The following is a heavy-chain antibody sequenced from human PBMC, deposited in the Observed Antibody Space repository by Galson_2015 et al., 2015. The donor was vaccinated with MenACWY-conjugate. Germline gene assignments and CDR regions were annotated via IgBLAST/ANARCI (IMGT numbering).Heavy chain of an antibody. CDR3: AKDYCSGGSCYHLYFQH. CDR1: GFTFSSYA. V-gene: IGHV3-23*01. D-gene: IGHD2-15*01. J-gene: IGHJ1*01. CDR2: ISGSGGST. Sequence: SLRLSCAASGFTFSSYAMSWVRQAPGKGLEWVSAISGSGGSTYYADSVKGRFIISRDNSENTLYLQMNSLRAEDTAAYYCAKDYCSGGSCYHLYFQHWGQGTLVTVSS.